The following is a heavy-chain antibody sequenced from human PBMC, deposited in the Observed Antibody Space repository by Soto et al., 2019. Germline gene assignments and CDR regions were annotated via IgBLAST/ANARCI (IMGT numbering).Heavy chain of an antibody. CDR1: GXTFSSYA. D-gene: IGHD6-6*01. V-gene: IGHV3-23*01. J-gene: IGHJ4*02. CDR3: AKDRSIAARGGFWDY. Sequence: LRLSFAASGXTFSSYAMSWVRQAPGKGLEWVSAISGSGGSTYYADSVKGRFTISRDNSKNTLYLQMNSLRAEDTAVYYCAKDRSIAARGGFWDYWGQGTLVTVSS. CDR2: ISGSGGST.